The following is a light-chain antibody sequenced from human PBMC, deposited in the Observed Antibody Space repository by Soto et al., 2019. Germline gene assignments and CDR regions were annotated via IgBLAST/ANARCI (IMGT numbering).Light chain of an antibody. CDR1: QSISSSY. CDR2: GGS. V-gene: IGKV3-20*01. Sequence: EIVLTQSPGTLSLSPGERATLSCRASQSISSSYLAWYQQRPGQAPRLLIYGGSSRATGIPDRFSGSGSGTDFTLTINRLEPEDFAVYYCHCQQYCVSPVYTFGQGTKLEIK. CDR3: QQYCVSPVYT. J-gene: IGKJ2*01.